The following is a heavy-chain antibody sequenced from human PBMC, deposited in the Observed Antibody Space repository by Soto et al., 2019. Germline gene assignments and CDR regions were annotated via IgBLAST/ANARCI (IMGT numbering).Heavy chain of an antibody. CDR1: GFTFSNAW. J-gene: IGHJ3*02. CDR2: IKSKTDGGTT. D-gene: IGHD6-13*01. V-gene: IGHV3-15*01. CDR3: TTDRLIAADAFDI. Sequence: GGSLRLSCAASGFTFSNAWMSWVRQAPGKGLEWVGRIKSKTDGGTTDYAAPVKGRFTISRDDSKNTLYLQMNSLKTEDTAVYYCTTDRLIAADAFDIWGQGTMVTVSS.